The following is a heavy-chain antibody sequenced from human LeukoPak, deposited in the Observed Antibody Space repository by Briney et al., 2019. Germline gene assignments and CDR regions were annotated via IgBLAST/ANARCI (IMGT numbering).Heavy chain of an antibody. V-gene: IGHV3-30*02. CDR2: IRYDGSNK. D-gene: IGHD1-1*01. CDR3: AKVGTTGTTPGFAFDI. Sequence: GGSLRHSCAASGFTFSSYGMHWVRQAPGKGLEWVAFIRYDGSNKYYADSVKGRFTISRDNSKNTLYLQMNSLRAEDTAVYYCAKVGTTGTTPGFAFDIWGQGTMVTVSS. J-gene: IGHJ3*02. CDR1: GFTFSSYG.